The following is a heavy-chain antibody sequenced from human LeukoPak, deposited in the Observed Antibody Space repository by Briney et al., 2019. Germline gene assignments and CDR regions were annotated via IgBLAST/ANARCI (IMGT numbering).Heavy chain of an antibody. CDR1: GFTFDDYA. CDR3: ARGAYSSGWAYFDH. Sequence: PDRSLRLSCAASGFTFDDYAMHWVRQAPGKGLEWVSGISWNSGSVGFADSVKGRFTISRDNAKNSLYLHMDSLRAEDTAVYYCARGAYSSGWAYFDHWGQGTLVTVSS. J-gene: IGHJ4*02. D-gene: IGHD6-19*01. CDR2: ISWNSGSV. V-gene: IGHV3-9*01.